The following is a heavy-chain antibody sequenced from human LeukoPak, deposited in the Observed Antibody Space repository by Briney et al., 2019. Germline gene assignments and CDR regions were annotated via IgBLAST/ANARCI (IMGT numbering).Heavy chain of an antibody. CDR2: IDPSDSYT. CDR1: GYSFTSYW. Sequence: GESLKIPCKGSGYSFTSYWISWVRQMPGKGLEWMGRIDPSDSYTNYSPSFQGHVTISADKSISTAYLQWSSLKASDTAMYYCARHVRYYYGSGSYYSPWGQGTLVTVSS. CDR3: ARHVRYYYGSGSYYSP. D-gene: IGHD3-10*01. J-gene: IGHJ5*02. V-gene: IGHV5-10-1*01.